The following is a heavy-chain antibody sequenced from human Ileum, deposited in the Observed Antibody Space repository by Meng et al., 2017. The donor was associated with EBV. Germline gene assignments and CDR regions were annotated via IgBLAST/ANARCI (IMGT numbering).Heavy chain of an antibody. D-gene: IGHD3-9*01. CDR3: AKVSLTGTFYDH. CDR2: IFHIGST. CDR1: GGSVISNNW. J-gene: IGHJ4*02. V-gene: IGHV4-4*02. Sequence: QVHLQESGPRLGKPSGTLSLTCAVSGGSVISNNWWSWVRQPPGKGLEWIGEIFHIGSTNNSPSLKSRVTISVDNSKNQFSLSLTSVTAADTAIYYCAKVSLTGTFYDHWGQGILVTVSS.